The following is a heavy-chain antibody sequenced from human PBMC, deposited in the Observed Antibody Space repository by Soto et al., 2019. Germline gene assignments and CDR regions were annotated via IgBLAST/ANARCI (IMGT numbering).Heavy chain of an antibody. CDR2: IYYSGST. CDR3: ARERKAASYYYGMDV. D-gene: IGHD6-13*01. V-gene: IGHV4-61*01. CDR1: GGSVSSGSYY. Sequence: PSETLSLTCTVSGGSVSSGSYYWSWIRQPPGKGLEWIGYIYYSGSTNYNPSLKSRVTISVDTSKNQFSLKLSSVTAADTAVYYCARERKAASYYYGMDVWGQGTTVTVSS. J-gene: IGHJ6*02.